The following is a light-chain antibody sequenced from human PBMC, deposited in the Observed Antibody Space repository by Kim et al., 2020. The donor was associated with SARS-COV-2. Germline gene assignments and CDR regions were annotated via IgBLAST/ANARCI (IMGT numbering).Light chain of an antibody. CDR1: QSVSSN. Sequence: EIVMTQSPATLSVSPGERATLSCRASQSVSSNLAWYQQKPGQAPRLLIYGASTRATGIPARFSGSGSGTEFTLTISGLQSEDFAVYYCQQYNNWPLFGQGTKLE. CDR2: GAS. V-gene: IGKV3-15*01. J-gene: IGKJ2*01. CDR3: QQYNNWPL.